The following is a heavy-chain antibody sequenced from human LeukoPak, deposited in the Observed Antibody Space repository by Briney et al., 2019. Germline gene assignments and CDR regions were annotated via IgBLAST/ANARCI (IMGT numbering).Heavy chain of an antibody. D-gene: IGHD3-22*01. CDR1: GYTFTSYG. Sequence: GASVKVSRKASGYTFTSYGISWVRQAPGQGLEWMGWISAYNGNTNYAQKLQGRVTMTTDTSTSTAYMELRSLRSDDTAVYYCARHNYSSGYYSDYFDYWGQGTLVTVSS. CDR3: ARHNYSSGYYSDYFDY. V-gene: IGHV1-18*01. CDR2: ISAYNGNT. J-gene: IGHJ4*02.